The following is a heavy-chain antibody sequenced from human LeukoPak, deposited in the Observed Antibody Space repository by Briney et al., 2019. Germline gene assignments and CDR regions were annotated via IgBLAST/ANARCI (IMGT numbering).Heavy chain of an antibody. CDR3: ARVVTIFGVVIMHDAFDI. J-gene: IGHJ3*02. CDR1: GYTFTSYG. CDR2: ISAYNGNT. Sequence: ASVKVSCKASGYTFTSYGISWVRQAPGQGLEWMGWISAYNGNTNYAQKLQGRVTMATDTSTSTAYMGLRSLRSDDTAVYYCARVVTIFGVVIMHDAFDIWGQGTMVTVSS. V-gene: IGHV1-18*01. D-gene: IGHD3-3*01.